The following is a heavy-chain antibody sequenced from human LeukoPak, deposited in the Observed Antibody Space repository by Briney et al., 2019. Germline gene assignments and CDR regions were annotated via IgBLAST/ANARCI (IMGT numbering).Heavy chain of an antibody. J-gene: IGHJ5*02. CDR2: IDPEDGEI. CDR1: GYVLTDLS. CDR3: TSRLLILLWTNDL. V-gene: IGHV1-24*01. Sequence: ASVKVSCKVSGYVLTDLSMHWVRQTPEKGLEWMGGIDPEDGEITYAQKFQGRVTMTEDTSTDTAYMELSSLTSEDTAVYFCTSRLLILLWTNDLWGQGTPVTVSS. D-gene: IGHD5-18*01.